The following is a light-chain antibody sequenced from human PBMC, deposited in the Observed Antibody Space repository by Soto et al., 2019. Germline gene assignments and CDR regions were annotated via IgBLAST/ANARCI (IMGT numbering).Light chain of an antibody. CDR1: QSVRSNY. J-gene: IGKJ1*01. CDR3: QQYRDLPQT. V-gene: IGKV3-20*01. CDR2: NSS. Sequence: ETVLTQSPGTLSLSPGERATLSCRAGQSVRSNYLAWYQQKPGQAPRLLIYNSSTRATGIPDRFSGSGSGTDFTLTISRLEPEDFALYYCQQYRDLPQTFGQGTKV.